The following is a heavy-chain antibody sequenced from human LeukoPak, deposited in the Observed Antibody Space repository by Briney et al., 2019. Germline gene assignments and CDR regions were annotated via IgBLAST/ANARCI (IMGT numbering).Heavy chain of an antibody. CDR2: IYSGDRT. V-gene: IGHV3-66*01. Sequence: GESLRLSCAASGFTVSTNYMSWVRQAPGKGLEWVSIIYSGDRTDYADSLKGRFTIPRDTSKNTLYLQMSSLRAEDTAVYYCARDVRKQGLWSWGQGTLVTVSS. CDR1: GFTVSTNY. J-gene: IGHJ4*02. CDR3: ARDVRKQGLWS. D-gene: IGHD3-10*01.